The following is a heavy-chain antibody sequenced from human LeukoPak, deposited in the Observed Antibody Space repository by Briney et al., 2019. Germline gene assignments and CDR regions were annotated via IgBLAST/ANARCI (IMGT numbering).Heavy chain of an antibody. D-gene: IGHD3-10*01. V-gene: IGHV3-30*04. CDR3: ARAHGSGTFDP. J-gene: IGHJ5*02. CDR2: ISYDGSNK. Sequence: PGGSLRLSCAASGFTFSSYAMHWVRQAPGKGLEWVAVISYDGSNKYYADSVKGRFTISRDNSKNTLYLQMNSLRAEDTAVYYCARAHGSGTFDPWGQGTLVTVSS. CDR1: GFTFSSYA.